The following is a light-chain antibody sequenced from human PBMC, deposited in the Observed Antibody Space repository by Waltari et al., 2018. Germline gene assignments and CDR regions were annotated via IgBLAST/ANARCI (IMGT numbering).Light chain of an antibody. CDR3: SSYTTSSAPGV. CDR2: EVS. J-gene: IGLJ1*01. V-gene: IGLV2-14*01. CDR1: DSDVGAYHF. Sequence: QSALTQPASVSGSPGQSITISCSGTDSDVGAYHFVSWYHQHPGKAPHLIIYEVSNRPSGISNRFSASKSGNTASLTISGLQAEDEADYYCSSYTTSSAPGVFGTGTRVTVL.